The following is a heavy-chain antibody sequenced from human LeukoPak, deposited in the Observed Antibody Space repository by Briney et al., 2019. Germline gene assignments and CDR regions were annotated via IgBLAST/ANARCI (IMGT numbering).Heavy chain of an antibody. CDR2: ISSSSYI. D-gene: IGHD3-22*01. CDR1: GFTFSSYS. Sequence: GGSLRLSCAASGFTFSSYSMNWVRQAPGKGLEWVSSISSSSYIYYADSVKGRFTISRDNAKNSLYLQMNSLRAEDTAVYYCARDIRAAYDSPKWGQGTLVTVSS. J-gene: IGHJ4*02. V-gene: IGHV3-21*01. CDR3: ARDIRAAYDSPK.